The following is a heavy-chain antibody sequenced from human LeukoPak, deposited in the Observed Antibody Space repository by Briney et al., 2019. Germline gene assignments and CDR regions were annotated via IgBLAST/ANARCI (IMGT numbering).Heavy chain of an antibody. CDR3: ARGVRNDFWSGYYTGPDY. V-gene: IGHV1-2*02. D-gene: IGHD3-3*01. CDR2: INPNSGGT. Sequence: GASVKVSCKASGYTFTNYGISWVRQAPGQGLEWMGWINPNSGGTNYAQKFQGRVTMTRDTSISTAYMELSRLRSDDTAVYYCARGVRNDFWSGYYTGPDYWGQGTLVTVSS. CDR1: GYTFTNYG. J-gene: IGHJ4*02.